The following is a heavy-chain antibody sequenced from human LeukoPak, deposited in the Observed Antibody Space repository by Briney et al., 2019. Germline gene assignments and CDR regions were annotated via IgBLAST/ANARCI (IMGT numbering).Heavy chain of an antibody. J-gene: IGHJ5*02. CDR3: ARESSPLVVTAIEDGWFDP. CDR2: IYSGGST. CDR1: GFTVSSNY. V-gene: IGHV3-53*01. Sequence: GGSLRLSCAASGFTVSSNYMSWVRQAPGKGLEWVSVIYSGGSTYYADSVRGRFTISRDNAKNSLYLQMNSLRAEDTAVYYCARESSPLVVTAIEDGWFDPWGQGTLVTVSS. D-gene: IGHD2-21*02.